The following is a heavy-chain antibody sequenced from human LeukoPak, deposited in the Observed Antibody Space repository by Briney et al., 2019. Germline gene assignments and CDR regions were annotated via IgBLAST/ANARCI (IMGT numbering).Heavy chain of an antibody. CDR3: WSSTSRSPFDY. CDR2: ISSNGGST. CDR1: GFIFSSYA. V-gene: IGHV3-64D*06. J-gene: IGHJ4*02. Sequence: GGSLRLSCSASGFIFSSYAMRWVRQAPGKGLEYVSTISSNGGSTYYADSVKGRFTISRDNSKNTLYLQMSSLRTEDTAVYYCWSSTSRSPFDYWGQGTLVTVSS. D-gene: IGHD2-2*01.